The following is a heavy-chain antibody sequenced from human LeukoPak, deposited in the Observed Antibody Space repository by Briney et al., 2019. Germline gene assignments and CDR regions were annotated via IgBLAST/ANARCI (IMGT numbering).Heavy chain of an antibody. D-gene: IGHD3-10*01. Sequence: PSETLSLTCTVSGGSISSFYRSWFYWSWIRQPPGKGLEWIGYTYFSGSTNYSPSLKSRVTISVDTSKNQFSLRLSSVTAADTAVYYCARVGHYYGSGNYYDARGTFDYWGQGTLVTVSS. J-gene: IGHJ4*02. CDR1: GGSISS. CDR2: TYFSGST. V-gene: IGHV4-61*08. CDR3: ARVGHYYGSGNYYDARGTFDY.